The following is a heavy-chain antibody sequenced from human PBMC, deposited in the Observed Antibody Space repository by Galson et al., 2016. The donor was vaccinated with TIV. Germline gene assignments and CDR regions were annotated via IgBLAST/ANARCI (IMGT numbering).Heavy chain of an antibody. Sequence: SLRLSCAASGFTFSNYWMHWVRQAPGKGLVWVSRINTDGSTTTYVDSVEGRFTISRDNAKNTLFLQMTSLRAEDTAVYYCARGDNPVPSFYFDYWGQGTLVTVSS. J-gene: IGHJ4*02. D-gene: IGHD2-2*01. CDR1: GFTFSNYW. CDR2: INTDGSTT. CDR3: ARGDNPVPSFYFDY. V-gene: IGHV3-74*01.